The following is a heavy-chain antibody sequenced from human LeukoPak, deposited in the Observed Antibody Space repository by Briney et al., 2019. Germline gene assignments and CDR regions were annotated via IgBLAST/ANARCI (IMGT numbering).Heavy chain of an antibody. CDR1: GGSISSGGYY. V-gene: IGHV4-31*03. Sequence: SQTLSLTCTVSGGSISSGGYYWSWIRQHPGKGLEWIGYIYYSGSTYYNPSLKSRVTISVDTSKNQFSLKLSSVTAADTAVYYCARVNGVVVAATLTQYYYYGMDVWGQGTTVTVSS. J-gene: IGHJ6*02. CDR2: IYYSGST. D-gene: IGHD2-15*01. CDR3: ARVNGVVVAATLTQYYYYGMDV.